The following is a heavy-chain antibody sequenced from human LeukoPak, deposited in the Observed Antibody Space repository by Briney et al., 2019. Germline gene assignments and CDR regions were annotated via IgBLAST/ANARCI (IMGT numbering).Heavy chain of an antibody. D-gene: IGHD3-16*01. Sequence: PGGSLRLSCAASGFTVFSSYMTWVRQAPGKGLEWVSVIYSDGSTYSADSVKGRFTIFRDSSKNTLHLQMDRLSTEDTGMYDCARGLWESWYLYFDNWGQGTLVTVSS. J-gene: IGHJ4*02. CDR3: ARGLWESWYLYFDN. CDR1: GFTVFSSY. V-gene: IGHV3-53*05. CDR2: IYSDGST.